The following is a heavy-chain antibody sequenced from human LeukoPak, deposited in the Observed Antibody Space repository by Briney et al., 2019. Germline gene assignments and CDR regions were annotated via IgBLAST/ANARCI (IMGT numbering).Heavy chain of an antibody. CDR3: ARPRRVGSAAGFCWFDP. CDR2: IYYSGST. CDR1: GGSISSSSYY. D-gene: IGHD6-13*01. V-gene: IGHV4-39*01. J-gene: IGHJ5*02. Sequence: SETLSLTCTVSGGSISSSSYYWGWIRQPPGKGLEWIGSIYYSGSTYYNPSLKSRVTISVDTSKNQFSLKLSSVTAADTAVYYCARPRRVGSAAGFCWFDPWGQGTLVTVSS.